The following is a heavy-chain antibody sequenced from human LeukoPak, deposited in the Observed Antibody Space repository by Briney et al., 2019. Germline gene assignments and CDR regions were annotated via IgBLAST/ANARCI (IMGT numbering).Heavy chain of an antibody. Sequence: GGSLRLSCAASGFTFSSWWMTWVRQLPGKGLEWVANIKPDGSDKYYADSVKGRFTISRDNAKNSLYLQMNSLRAEDTAVYYCAREGAARFYLDFWGQGTLVTVSS. D-gene: IGHD1-26*01. CDR1: GFTFSSWW. CDR2: IKPDGSDK. V-gene: IGHV3-7*03. CDR3: AREGAARFYLDF. J-gene: IGHJ4*02.